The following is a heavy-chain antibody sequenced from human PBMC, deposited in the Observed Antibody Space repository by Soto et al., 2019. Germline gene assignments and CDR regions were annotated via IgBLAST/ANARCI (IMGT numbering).Heavy chain of an antibody. Sequence: GGSLRLSCAASGFTFSSYAMGWVRQAPGKGLEWVSAISASGGSTYYANFVKGRFTIPRDNSKNTLHLQMNSLRAEDTAVFYCAKWATTYSHGMDVWGQGTTVTVSS. V-gene: IGHV3-23*01. J-gene: IGHJ6*02. CDR2: ISASGGST. D-gene: IGHD1-1*01. CDR1: GFTFSSYA. CDR3: AKWATTYSHGMDV.